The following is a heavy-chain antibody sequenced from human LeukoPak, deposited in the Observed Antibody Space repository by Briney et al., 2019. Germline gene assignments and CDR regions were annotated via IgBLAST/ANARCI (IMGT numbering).Heavy chain of an antibody. V-gene: IGHV5-51*01. J-gene: IGHJ4*02. CDR2: LTLGDSAT. CDR3: ARPYYDDSSGYYYYFDY. CDR1: GYSFTSSW. Sequence: GAPLKTSGKGSGYSFTSSWSGWLRQLLGKGLGGLGILTLGDSATTYSPSFQGQVPISADQPTTPASLRWGSLKVTDPAISYCARPYYDDSSGYYYYFDYWGQGTLVTVSS. D-gene: IGHD3-22*01.